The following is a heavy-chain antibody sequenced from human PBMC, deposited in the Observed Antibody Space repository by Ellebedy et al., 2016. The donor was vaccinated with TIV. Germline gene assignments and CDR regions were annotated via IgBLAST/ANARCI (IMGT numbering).Heavy chain of an antibody. Sequence: GGSLRLSCSASGFTFSNSEMHWVRQAPGKGLEWVANIKQDGSEKYYVDSVKGRFTISRDNAKNTLYLQMNSLRAEDTAVYYCAKGFGDGYFDYWGQGTLVTVSS. CDR1: GFTFSNSE. V-gene: IGHV3-7*03. CDR3: AKGFGDGYFDY. D-gene: IGHD3-10*01. CDR2: IKQDGSEK. J-gene: IGHJ4*02.